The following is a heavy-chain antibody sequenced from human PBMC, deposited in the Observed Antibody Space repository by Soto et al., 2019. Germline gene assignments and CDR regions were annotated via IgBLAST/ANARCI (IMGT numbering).Heavy chain of an antibody. V-gene: IGHV3-30-3*01. J-gene: IGHJ6*02. CDR2: ISYDGTKK. Sequence: QVQLVESGGGVVQPGKSLRLSCAASGFTFSSYVMHWVRQAPGKGLEWVALISYDGTKKYHADSVKGRFTISRDKSKNTXXLQMSLRTDDTAVYYCARSDFERNGGNYNSCAIDVWGQGTAVTVSS. D-gene: IGHD3-3*01. CDR3: ARSDFERNGGNYNSCAIDV. CDR1: GFTFSSYV.